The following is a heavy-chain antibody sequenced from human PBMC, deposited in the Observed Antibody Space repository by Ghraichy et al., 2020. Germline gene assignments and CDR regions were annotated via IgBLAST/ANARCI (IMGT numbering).Heavy chain of an antibody. CDR2: IRSKANSYAT. CDR3: TRRVDSTGWEGDY. J-gene: IGHJ4*02. V-gene: IGHV3-73*01. CDR1: GFTFSGSS. D-gene: IGHD6-19*01. Sequence: GGSLRLSCVASGFTFSGSSIHWVRQASGKGLEWVGRIRSKANSYATAYAASVKGRFTISRDDSESTAYLQMNSLRTEDTAVYYCTRRVDSTGWEGDYWGQGILVTVSS.